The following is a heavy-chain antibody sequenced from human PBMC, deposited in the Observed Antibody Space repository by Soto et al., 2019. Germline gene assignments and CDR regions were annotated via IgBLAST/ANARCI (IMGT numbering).Heavy chain of an antibody. D-gene: IGHD3-3*01. V-gene: IGHV1-2*04. CDR1: GYTFTGYY. Sequence: ASVKVSCKASGYTFTGYYMHWVRQAPGQGLEWMGWINPNSGGTNHAQKFQGWVTMTRDTSISTAYMELSRLRSDDTAVYYCARGNYYDFWSGYYNGVATHYGMDVWGQGTTVTVSS. CDR3: ARGNYYDFWSGYYNGVATHYGMDV. J-gene: IGHJ6*02. CDR2: INPNSGGT.